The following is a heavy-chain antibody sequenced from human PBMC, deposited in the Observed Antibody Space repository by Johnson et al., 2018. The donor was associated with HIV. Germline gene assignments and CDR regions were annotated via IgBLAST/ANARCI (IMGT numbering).Heavy chain of an antibody. CDR2: ISWNSGSV. Sequence: DVQVVESGGGVVRPGGSLRLSCAASGFTFAAYAMHWVRQAPGMGLEWVSGISWNSGSVAYADSVKGRLTISRDNAKHSLFLHMNTLRAEDTALYYCAKTIDEAADDALDIWGQGTMVTVAA. J-gene: IGHJ3*02. CDR3: AKTIDEAADDALDI. CDR1: GFTFAAYA. V-gene: IGHV3-9*01. D-gene: IGHD6-13*01.